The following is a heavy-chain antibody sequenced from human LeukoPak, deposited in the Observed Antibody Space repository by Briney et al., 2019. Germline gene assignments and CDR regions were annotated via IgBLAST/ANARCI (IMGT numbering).Heavy chain of an antibody. CDR2: IYSGGST. V-gene: IGHV3-53*04. J-gene: IGHJ3*02. CDR3: ARDGVGAFDI. D-gene: IGHD2-8*01. CDR1: GFTVSSNY. Sequence: GGSLRLSCAASGFTVSSNYMSWVRQAPGKGLEWVSVIYSGGSTYSAYSVKGRFTISRHNSKNTLYLQMNSLRAQDTAVYYCARDGVGAFDIWGQGTMVTVSS.